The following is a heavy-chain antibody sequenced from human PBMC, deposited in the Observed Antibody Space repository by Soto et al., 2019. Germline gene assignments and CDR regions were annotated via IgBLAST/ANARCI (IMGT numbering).Heavy chain of an antibody. CDR3: AKDSIVVVVAALYYFDY. V-gene: IGHV3-23*01. J-gene: IGHJ4*02. Sequence: EVQLLESGGGLVQPGGSLRLSCAASGFTFSSYAMSWVRQAPGKGLEWVSAISGSGGSTYYADSVTGRFTISRDNSKNTLYLQMNSLRAEDTAVYYCAKDSIVVVVAALYYFDYWGQGTLVTVSS. CDR2: ISGSGGST. CDR1: GFTFSSYA. D-gene: IGHD2-15*01.